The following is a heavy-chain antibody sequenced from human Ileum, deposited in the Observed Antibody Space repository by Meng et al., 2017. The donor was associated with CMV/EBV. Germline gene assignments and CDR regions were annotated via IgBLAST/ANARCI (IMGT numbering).Heavy chain of an antibody. CDR1: GGSISNSNTYH. V-gene: IGHV4-39*07. CDR3: ARWRSSGWYYFDY. CDR2: IYYTGRT. Sequence: SGGSISNSNTYHWAWIRQPPGRALAWIGDIYYTGRTQYNASLGSRLTVSVDTSKNQFSLELTSATAADTAVYYCARWRSSGWYYFDYWGPGILVTVSS. D-gene: IGHD6-19*01. J-gene: IGHJ4*02.